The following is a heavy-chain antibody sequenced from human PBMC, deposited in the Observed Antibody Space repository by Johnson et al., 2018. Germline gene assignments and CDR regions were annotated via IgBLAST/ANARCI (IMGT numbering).Heavy chain of an antibody. CDR2: VSHRGYT. CDR1: GESFSGYY. J-gene: IGHJ4*02. CDR3: AGQWLGGSYFDY. V-gene: IGHV4-34*01. D-gene: IGHD6-19*01. Sequence: QVQLVESGAGLLKPSETLSLTCGVFGESFSGYYWTWIRQSPGKGLEWIGEVSHRGYTNYNPSLRSRVTISIDTSKKQNSLKLSSVTAADTAVYFCAGQWLGGSYFDYWGQGTLVTVSS.